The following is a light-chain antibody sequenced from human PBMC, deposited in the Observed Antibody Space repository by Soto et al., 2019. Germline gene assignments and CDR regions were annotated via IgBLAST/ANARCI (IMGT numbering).Light chain of an antibody. CDR2: DAS. J-gene: IGKJ4*01. CDR3: QHYENLPLT. Sequence: DIQMTQSPSSLSASVGDRVTISCQATQDITYYLNWYQQKPGKAPKLLIYDASNLETGVPSRFSGSGSGTDFTFTISSLQPEDIATYYCQHYENLPLTFGGGTKVDIK. CDR1: QDITYY. V-gene: IGKV1-33*01.